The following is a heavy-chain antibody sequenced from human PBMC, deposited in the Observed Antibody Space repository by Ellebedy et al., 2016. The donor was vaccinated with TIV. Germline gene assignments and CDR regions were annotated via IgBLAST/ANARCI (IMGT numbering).Heavy chain of an antibody. D-gene: IGHD4-17*01. V-gene: IGHV3-48*01. Sequence: GESLKISCAASGFTFNTYSMNWVRQAPGKGREWVSYIGSRTSKIYYADSVKGRFTISRDNAKNSLYLQMNSLRAEDTSVYYCAKLPYGVPYFDYWGQGTLVTVSS. CDR1: GFTFNTYS. CDR2: IGSRTSKI. J-gene: IGHJ4*02. CDR3: AKLPYGVPYFDY.